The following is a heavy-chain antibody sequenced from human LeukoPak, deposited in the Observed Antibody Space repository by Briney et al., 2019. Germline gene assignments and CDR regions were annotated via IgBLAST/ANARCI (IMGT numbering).Heavy chain of an antibody. CDR1: GYTFTSYG. D-gene: IGHD3-9*01. CDR2: ISAYNGNT. V-gene: IGHV1-18*01. J-gene: IGHJ3*02. CDR3: AGDILTGYYKGGLSPSNAFDI. Sequence: GASVTVSCKASGYTFTSYGISWGRQAPGQGLEWMGWISAYNGNTNYSQKPQGRVTMTPDTSTSTAYMELRSLRSDDTAVYYCAGDILTGYYKGGLSPSNAFDIWGQGTMVTVSS.